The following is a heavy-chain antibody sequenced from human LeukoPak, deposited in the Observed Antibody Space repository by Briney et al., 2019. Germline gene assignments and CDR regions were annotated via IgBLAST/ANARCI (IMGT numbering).Heavy chain of an antibody. Sequence: PGGSLRLSCAASGFTFSSYWMSWVRQAPGKGLEWVANIKQDGSEKCYVDSVKGRFTISRDNAKNSLYLKMNSLRAEDTAVYYCARDRAYPNDVFDIWGQGTMVTVS. CDR2: IKQDGSEK. V-gene: IGHV3-7*01. D-gene: IGHD2-21*01. CDR3: ARDRAYPNDVFDI. J-gene: IGHJ3*02. CDR1: GFTFSSYW.